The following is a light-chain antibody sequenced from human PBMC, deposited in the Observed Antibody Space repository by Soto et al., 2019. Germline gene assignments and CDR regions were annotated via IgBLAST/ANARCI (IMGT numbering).Light chain of an antibody. CDR2: DVS. J-gene: IGLJ1*01. V-gene: IGLV2-14*01. CDR1: SSDVGSFDS. Sequence: QSALTQPASVSGAPGQPITISCTGTSSDVGSFDSVAWYQHNPGKAPQLMIYDVSNRPSGVSSRFSGSKSGNTASLSISGLQTEDEANYYCSSFTTGSTLVFGTGTKLTVL. CDR3: SSFTTGSTLV.